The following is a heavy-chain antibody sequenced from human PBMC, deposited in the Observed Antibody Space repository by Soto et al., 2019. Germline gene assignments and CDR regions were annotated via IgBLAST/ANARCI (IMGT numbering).Heavy chain of an antibody. Sequence: QVQLVQSGAEVKKPGASVKVSCKASGYTFNSYGISWLRQAPGQGLEWMGWISAYDGDTKYAQKFQGRVTMTTDTSTSTANMEVRSLRSDDKAVYYCARSSGTSYIWFDPWGQGTLVTVSS. D-gene: IGHD1-26*01. CDR1: GYTFNSYG. V-gene: IGHV1-18*01. CDR3: ARSSGTSYIWFDP. CDR2: ISAYDGDT. J-gene: IGHJ5*02.